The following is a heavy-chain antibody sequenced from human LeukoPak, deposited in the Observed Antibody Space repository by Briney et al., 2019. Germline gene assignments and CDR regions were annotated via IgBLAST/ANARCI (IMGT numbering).Heavy chain of an antibody. CDR2: IYYTGST. J-gene: IGHJ6*02. Sequence: SETLSLTCTVSGDSMKSYYWTWIRQPPGKGLEWIGYIYYTGSTNYNPSLKSRVTISVDTSKNQVPLKLSSVTAADTAVYYCAREREYCSSGSCHYDMDVWGQGTTVTVSS. CDR3: AREREYCSSGSCHYDMDV. CDR1: GDSMKSYY. D-gene: IGHD2-15*01. V-gene: IGHV4-59*01.